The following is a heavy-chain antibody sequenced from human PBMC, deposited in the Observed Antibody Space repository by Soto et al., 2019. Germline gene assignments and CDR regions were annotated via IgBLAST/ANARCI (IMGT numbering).Heavy chain of an antibody. CDR2: VIPILGIA. V-gene: IGHV1-69*02. J-gene: IGHJ4*02. D-gene: IGHD1-26*01. Sequence: QVQLAQSGAEVKKPGSSVKVSCKASGGTFSSYIISWVRQAPGQGLEGMGRVIPILGIANYAQKFQGRVTITADKSTSTAYMELSSMRSEDTAVYYCARFPQTAIVGAAYFDYWGQGTLVTVSS. CDR3: ARFPQTAIVGAAYFDY. CDR1: GGTFSSYI.